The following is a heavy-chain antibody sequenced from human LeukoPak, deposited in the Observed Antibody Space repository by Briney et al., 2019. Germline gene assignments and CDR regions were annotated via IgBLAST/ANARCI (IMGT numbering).Heavy chain of an antibody. D-gene: IGHD3-10*01. CDR3: ARSGTEYLLSDAAEYFQH. CDR2: IYYSGST. V-gene: IGHV4-61*01. Sequence: PSETLSLTCTVSGGSVSSGSYYWSWIRQPPGKGLEWIGYIYYSGSTNYNPSLKSRVTISVDTSKNQFSLKLSSVTAADTAVYYCARSGTEYLLSDAAEYFQHWGQGTLVTVSS. CDR1: GGSVSSGSYY. J-gene: IGHJ1*01.